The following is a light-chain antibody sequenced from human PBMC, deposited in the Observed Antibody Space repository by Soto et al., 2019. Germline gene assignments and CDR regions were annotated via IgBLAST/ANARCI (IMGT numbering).Light chain of an antibody. CDR2: GAS. V-gene: IGKV3-20*01. CDR3: QQYSNLPLT. Sequence: EIVLTQSPATLSLSPGERATLSCRASQSLSGSRLAWYQQKPRLGPRVLVYGASSRAPGIPDRFSGSGSGTYFTLTISSLEPEDFAVYYCQQYSNLPLTFGGGTKVDVK. J-gene: IGKJ4*01. CDR1: QSLSGSR.